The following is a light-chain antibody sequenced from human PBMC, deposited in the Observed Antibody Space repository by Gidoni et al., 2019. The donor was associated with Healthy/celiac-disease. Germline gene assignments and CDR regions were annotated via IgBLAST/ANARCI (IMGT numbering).Light chain of an antibody. J-gene: IGLJ3*02. V-gene: IGLV1-44*01. CDR3: AAWDDILNGWV. Sequence: QSALTQPPSASGTPGQRVPISFSGSSSNSGSNTVNWYQQLPGPATKLLIYLNNQRSSCVPDRFSVSKSGTSASLAISGLQSDDEADYYWAAWDDILNGWVFGGGTKLTVL. CDR1: SSNSGSNT. CDR2: LNN.